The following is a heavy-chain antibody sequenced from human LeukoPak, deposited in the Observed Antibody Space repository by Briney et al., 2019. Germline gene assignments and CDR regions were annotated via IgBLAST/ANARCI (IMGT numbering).Heavy chain of an antibody. D-gene: IGHD6-6*01. V-gene: IGHV4-30-2*01. J-gene: IGHJ3*02. CDR1: GGSISSGGYS. CDR2: IYHSGST. Sequence: PSQTLSLTCAVSGGSISSGGYSWSWIRQPPGKGLEWIGYIYHSGSTYYNPSLKSRVTISVDRSKNQFSLKLSSVTAADTAVYYCARDVEYSSSPDAFDIWGQGTMVTVSS. CDR3: ARDVEYSSSPDAFDI.